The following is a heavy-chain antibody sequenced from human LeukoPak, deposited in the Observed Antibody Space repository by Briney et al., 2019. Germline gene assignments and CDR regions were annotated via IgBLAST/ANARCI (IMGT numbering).Heavy chain of an antibody. CDR1: RYTFTNYY. CDR2: INPNSGGT. D-gene: IGHD4-23*01. V-gene: IGHV1-2*02. Sequence: ASVKVSCKASRYTFTNYYLHWVRQAPGQGLEWMGWINPNSGGTKPAQKFLGRVTMTRDTSISTAYMELTRLTYDDTAVYYCARDQATVVTPWVDYWGQGTLVTVSS. CDR3: ARDQATVVTPWVDY. J-gene: IGHJ4*02.